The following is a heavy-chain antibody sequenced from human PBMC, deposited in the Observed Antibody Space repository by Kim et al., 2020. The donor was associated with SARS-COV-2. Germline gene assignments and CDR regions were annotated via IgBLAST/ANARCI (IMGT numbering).Heavy chain of an antibody. CDR1: GFTFSSYS. CDR2: ISSSSSTI. CDR3: ASGDVESATPYDY. Sequence: GGSLRLFCAASGFTFSSYSMNWVRQAPGKGLEWVSYISSSSSTIYYADSVKGRFTISRDNAKNSLYLQMNSLRAEDTAVYYCASGDVESATPYDYWGQGTLVTVSS. D-gene: IGHD2-15*01. J-gene: IGHJ4*02. V-gene: IGHV3-48*04.